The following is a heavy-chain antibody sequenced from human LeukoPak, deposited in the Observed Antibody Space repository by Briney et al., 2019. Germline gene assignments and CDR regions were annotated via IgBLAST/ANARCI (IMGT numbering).Heavy chain of an antibody. CDR2: IYPGDSDT. V-gene: IGHV5-51*01. CDR3: ARIPRSHPSYVNYFDY. Sequence: GESLKISCKGSGYSFTSYWIGWVRQMPGKGLEWMGIIYPGDSDTRYSPSFQGQVTISADKSISTAYLQWSSLKASDTAMYYCARIPRSHPSYVNYFDYWGQGTLVTVSS. J-gene: IGHJ4*02. D-gene: IGHD3-10*02. CDR1: GYSFTSYW.